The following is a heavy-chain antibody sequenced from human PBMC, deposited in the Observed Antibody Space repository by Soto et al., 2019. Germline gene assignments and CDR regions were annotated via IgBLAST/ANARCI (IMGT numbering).Heavy chain of an antibody. J-gene: IGHJ6*02. D-gene: IGHD5-18*01. Sequence: SETLSLTCTVSGGSISSYYWSWIRQPPGKGLEWIGYIYYSGSTNYNPSLKSRVTISVDTSKNQFSLKLSSVTAADTAVYYCARAQRGYSYAIGMDVWGQGTTVTVSS. CDR2: IYYSGST. CDR1: GGSISSYY. CDR3: ARAQRGYSYAIGMDV. V-gene: IGHV4-59*01.